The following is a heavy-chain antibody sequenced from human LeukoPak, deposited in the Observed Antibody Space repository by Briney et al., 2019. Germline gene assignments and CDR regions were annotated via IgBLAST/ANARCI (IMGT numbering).Heavy chain of an antibody. CDR3: ARGFGARTNWFDP. J-gene: IGHJ5*02. D-gene: IGHD3-10*01. CDR2: IFDTGTT. V-gene: IGHV4-31*03. CDR1: GGSINRGVYG. Sequence: SETLSLTCTVSGGSINRGVYGWNWIRHHPGKGLEWIGYIFDTGTTDYNPSLRNRVTISVDTSKNQFSLKLNSVTVADTAVYYCARGFGARTNWFDPWGQGTLVAVSS.